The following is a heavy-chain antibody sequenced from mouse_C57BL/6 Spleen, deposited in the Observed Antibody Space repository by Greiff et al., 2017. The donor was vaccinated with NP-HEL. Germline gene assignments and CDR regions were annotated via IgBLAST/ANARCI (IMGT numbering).Heavy chain of an antibody. CDR2: ILPGSGST. V-gene: IGHV1-9*01. J-gene: IGHJ2*01. CDR3: ARRAFDY. CDR1: GYTFTGYW. D-gene: IGHD3-3*01. Sequence: QVQLQQSGAELMKPGASVKLSCTATGYTFTGYWIEWVKQRPGHGLEWIGEILPGSGSTNYTEKFKGKATFTADTSSNTAYMQLSSLTTEDSAIYYCARRAFDYWGQGTTLTVSS.